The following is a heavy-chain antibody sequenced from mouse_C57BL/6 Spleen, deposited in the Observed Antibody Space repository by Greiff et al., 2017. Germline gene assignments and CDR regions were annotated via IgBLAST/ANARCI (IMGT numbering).Heavy chain of an antibody. CDR1: GFTFSDYG. CDR3: ARWWYAMDC. D-gene: IGHD1-1*02. Sequence: EVKLVESGGGLVKPGGSLKLSCAASGFTFSDYGMHWVRQAPEKGLEWVAYISSGSSTIYYADTVKGRFTISRDNDKNTLFLQMTGLRSEDTAMYYCARWWYAMDCWGQGTSVTVSS. V-gene: IGHV5-17*01. CDR2: ISSGSSTI. J-gene: IGHJ4*01.